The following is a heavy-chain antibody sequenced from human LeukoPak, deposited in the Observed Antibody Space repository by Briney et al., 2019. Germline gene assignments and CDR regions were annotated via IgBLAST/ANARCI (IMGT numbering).Heavy chain of an antibody. CDR2: IYYGGST. Sequence: SETLSLTCTVSGGSISSYYWSWIRQPAGKGLEWIGYIYYGGSTNYNPSLKSRVTISVDTSEDQFSLKLSSVTAADTAVYYCARVLIAVAGFDYWGQGTLVTVSS. J-gene: IGHJ4*02. D-gene: IGHD6-19*01. V-gene: IGHV4-59*01. CDR3: ARVLIAVAGFDY. CDR1: GGSISSYY.